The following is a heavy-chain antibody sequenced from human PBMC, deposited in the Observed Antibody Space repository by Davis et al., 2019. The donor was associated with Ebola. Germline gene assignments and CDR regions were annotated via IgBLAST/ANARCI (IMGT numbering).Heavy chain of an antibody. CDR2: IYYSGST. Sequence: SETLSLTCTVSGGSISSYYWSWIRQPPGKGLEWIGYIYYSGSTYYNPSLKSRVTISVDTSKNQFSLKLSSVTAADTAVYYCAGTSEGRFLEWPNRNYYYGMDVWGQGTTVTVSS. CDR3: AGTSEGRFLEWPNRNYYYGMDV. J-gene: IGHJ6*02. CDR1: GGSISSYY. V-gene: IGHV4-59*08. D-gene: IGHD3-3*01.